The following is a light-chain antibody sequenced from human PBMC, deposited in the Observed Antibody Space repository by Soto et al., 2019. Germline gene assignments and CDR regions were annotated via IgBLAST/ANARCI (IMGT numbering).Light chain of an antibody. CDR3: QQYYTIPPWT. Sequence: DIVMTQSPDSLAVSLGERATINCKSSQSLLYSSNNMNYLAWYQQRPGQPPKLLIYWASTRESGVPDRFSGSGSGTDFTLTIRSLQAEDVAVYYCQQYYTIPPWTFGQGTKVEVK. CDR1: QSLLYSSNNMNY. J-gene: IGKJ1*01. CDR2: WAS. V-gene: IGKV4-1*01.